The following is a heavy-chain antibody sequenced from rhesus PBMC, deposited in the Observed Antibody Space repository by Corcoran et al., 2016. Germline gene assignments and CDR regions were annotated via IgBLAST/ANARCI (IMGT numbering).Heavy chain of an antibody. CDR3: ARDRAVTRPFDN. CDR2: FNGAPGVT. CDR1: GASISSNY. J-gene: IGHJ4*01. Sequence: QVQLQESGPGLVKPSETLPLTCAVSGASISSNYWSWIRQSPGKGLEWMGYFNGAPGVTSYSPLFRFRVTITIGTSENQFFLNRNAVTAADTAVYYCARDRAVTRPFDNWGQGVLVTVSS. V-gene: IGHV4-147*01. D-gene: IGHD6-25*01.